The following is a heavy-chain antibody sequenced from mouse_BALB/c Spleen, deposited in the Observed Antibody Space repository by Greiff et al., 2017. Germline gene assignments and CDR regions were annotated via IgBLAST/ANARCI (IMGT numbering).Heavy chain of an antibody. CDR1: GFSLTSYE. D-gene: IGHD1-1*01. V-gene: IGHV2-3*01. CDR2: IWGDGST. J-gene: IGHJ4*01. Sequence: VKLVESGPGLVAPSKTLPITCPASGFSLTSYEVSWVRQPPGKGLEWLGVIWGDGSTNYHSALISRLSISKDNSKSQVFLKLNSLQTDDTATYYCAKTVSYAMDYWGQGTSVTVSS. CDR3: AKTVSYAMDY.